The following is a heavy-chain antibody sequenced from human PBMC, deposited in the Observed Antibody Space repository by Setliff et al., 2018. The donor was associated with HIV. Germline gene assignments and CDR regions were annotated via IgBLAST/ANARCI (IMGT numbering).Heavy chain of an antibody. J-gene: IGHJ3*02. CDR2: IYYSGST. CDR3: ARGCAFDI. Sequence: PSETLSLTCTVSGGSISSSTYYWVWIRQPPGKGLEWTGSIYYSGSTYYNPSLKSRVTISVDTSKNQFSLHLSSVTAADTAVYYCARGCAFDIWGQGTMVTVSS. D-gene: IGHD6-19*01. V-gene: IGHV4-39*01. CDR1: GGSISSSTYY.